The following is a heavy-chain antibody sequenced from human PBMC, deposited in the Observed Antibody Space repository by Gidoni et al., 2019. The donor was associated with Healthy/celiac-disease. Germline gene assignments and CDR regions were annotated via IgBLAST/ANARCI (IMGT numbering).Heavy chain of an antibody. V-gene: IGHV4-59*01. D-gene: IGHD7-27*01. Sequence: QVQLQESGPGLVKPSETLSLTCTVSGGSISSYYWSWIRQPPGKGLEWIGYIYYSGSTNYNPSLKSRVTISVDTSKNQFSLKLSSVTAADTAVYYCARASATGGPGESGYWGQGTLVTVSS. CDR3: ARASATGGPGESGY. J-gene: IGHJ4*02. CDR2: IYYSGST. CDR1: GGSISSYY.